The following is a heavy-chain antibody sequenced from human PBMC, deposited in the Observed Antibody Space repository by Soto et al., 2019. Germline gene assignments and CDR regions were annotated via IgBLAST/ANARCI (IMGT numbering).Heavy chain of an antibody. Sequence: QVQLQQWGAGLLKPSETLSLTCAVYGGSFSGYYWSWIRQPPGKGLEWIGEINHSGSTNYNPSIKSRVTISVDTSKNQFSLKLSSVTAADTAVYYCARGTYCSSSSCYWGMDIWGQGTTVTVSS. J-gene: IGHJ6*02. V-gene: IGHV4-34*01. CDR2: INHSGST. D-gene: IGHD2-2*01. CDR3: ARGTYCSSSSCYWGMDI. CDR1: GGSFSGYY.